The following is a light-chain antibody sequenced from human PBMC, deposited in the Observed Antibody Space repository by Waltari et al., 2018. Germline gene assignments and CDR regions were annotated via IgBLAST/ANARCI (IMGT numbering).Light chain of an antibody. CDR1: QSVSSY. J-gene: IGKJ2*01. V-gene: IGKV3-11*01. Sequence: SLSPGERATLSCRASQSVSSYLAWYQQKPGQAPRLLIYDASNRATGIPARFSGSGSGTDFTLTISSLEPEDFAVYYCQQRSNWPLEYTFGQGTKLEIK. CDR3: QQRSNWPLEYT. CDR2: DAS.